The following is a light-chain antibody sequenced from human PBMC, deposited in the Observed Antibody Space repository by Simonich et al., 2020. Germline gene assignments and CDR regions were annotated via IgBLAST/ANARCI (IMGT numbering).Light chain of an antibody. CDR3: CSYAGSSTWV. V-gene: IGLV2-23*01. J-gene: IGLJ3*02. CDR1: SSDVGSYNL. CDR2: EGS. Sequence: QSALTQPASVSGSPGQSITISCTGTSSDVGSYNLVSWYQQPPGKAPTLMIYEGSNRPAGVANRFSGSKSGNTASLTISGLQAEDDAEYYCCSYAGSSTWVFGGGTKLTVL.